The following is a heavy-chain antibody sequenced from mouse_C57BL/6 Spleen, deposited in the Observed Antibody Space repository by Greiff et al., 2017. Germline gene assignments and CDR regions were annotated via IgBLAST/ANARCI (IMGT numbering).Heavy chain of an antibody. CDR3: ANWDTAWFAY. Sequence: VQLQQSGPELVKPGASVKISCKASGYSFTGYYMNWVKQSPEKSLEWIGEINPSTGGTPYNQKFKAKATLTVDKSSSTAYMQLKSLTSEDSAVYYCANWDTAWFAYWGQGTLVTVSA. V-gene: IGHV1-42*01. CDR2: INPSTGGT. J-gene: IGHJ3*01. CDR1: GYSFTGYY. D-gene: IGHD4-1*02.